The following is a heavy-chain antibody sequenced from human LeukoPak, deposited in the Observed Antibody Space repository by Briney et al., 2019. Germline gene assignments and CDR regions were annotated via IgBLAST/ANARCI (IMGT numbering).Heavy chain of an antibody. CDR1: GYTFTGYY. J-gene: IGHJ4*02. D-gene: IGHD7-27*01. CDR2: INPNSGGT. CDR3: ARSLPNWGPRPDY. Sequence: GASVKVSCKASGYTFTGYYMHRVRQAPGQGLEWMGWINPNSGGTNYAQKFQGRVTMTRDTSISTAYMELSRLRSDDTAVYYCARSLPNWGPRPDYWGQGTLVTVSS. V-gene: IGHV1-2*02.